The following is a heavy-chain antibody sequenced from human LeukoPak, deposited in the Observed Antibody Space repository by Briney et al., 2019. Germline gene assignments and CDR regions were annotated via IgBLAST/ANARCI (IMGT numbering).Heavy chain of an antibody. Sequence: ASETLSLTCLVSGEPISSYYWSWIRQAPGRGPEYIGNVYYNGNTNYNPSLKSRVTISVDTSKNQFSLKLSSVTAADTAVYYCARDSVAVAGTWNDPYNWFDPWGQGTLVTVSS. D-gene: IGHD6-19*01. V-gene: IGHV4-59*01. CDR1: GEPISSYY. CDR2: VYYNGNT. CDR3: ARDSVAVAGTWNDPYNWFDP. J-gene: IGHJ5*02.